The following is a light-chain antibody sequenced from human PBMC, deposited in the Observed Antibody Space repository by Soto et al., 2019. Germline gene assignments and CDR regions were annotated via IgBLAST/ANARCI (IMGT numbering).Light chain of an antibody. CDR2: KAS. J-gene: IGKJ1*01. V-gene: IGKV1-5*03. CDR1: QSISSW. CDR3: QQYNSYSPWT. Sequence: DIQMTQSPSTLSASVGDRVTITCRASQSISSWLAWYQQKPGKAPKLLIYKASSLETGVPSRFSGSASGTEVTLTISSLQPDDFATYYCQQYNSYSPWTFGQGTKVEIK.